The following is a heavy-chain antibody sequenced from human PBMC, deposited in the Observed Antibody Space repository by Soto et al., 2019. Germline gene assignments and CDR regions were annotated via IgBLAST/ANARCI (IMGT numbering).Heavy chain of an antibody. CDR3: PRSTGSEFYDY. V-gene: IGHV4-4*07. Sequence: KPSETLSLTGTVSGASISSYYWSWIRQPAGKGLEWIGRIYTSVYTSANTNYNHSLKSRVTMSVDASKNQFSLRLSSVTAADTAVYYCPRSTGSEFYDYCGQGMLVTFSS. J-gene: IGHJ4*02. D-gene: IGHD3-10*01. CDR2: IYTSVYTSANT. CDR1: GASISSYY.